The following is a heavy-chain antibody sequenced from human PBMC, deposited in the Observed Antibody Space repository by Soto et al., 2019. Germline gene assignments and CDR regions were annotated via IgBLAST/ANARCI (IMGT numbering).Heavy chain of an antibody. CDR2: ISAYNGNT. J-gene: IGHJ3*02. CDR3: ARAAYSSGYYYLGSDI. Sequence: ASVKVSCKASGYTFTSYGISWVRQAPGQGLEWMGWISAYNGNTNYAQKLQGRVTMTTDTSISTAYMELSSLRSEDTAVYYCARAAYSSGYYYLGSDIWGQGTMVTVSS. V-gene: IGHV1-18*01. D-gene: IGHD3-22*01. CDR1: GYTFTSYG.